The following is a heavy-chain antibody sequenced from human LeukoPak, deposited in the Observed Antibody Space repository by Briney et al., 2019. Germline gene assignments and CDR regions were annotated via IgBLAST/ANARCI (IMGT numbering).Heavy chain of an antibody. CDR3: AGGYNGWSDY. J-gene: IGHJ4*02. V-gene: IGHV3-66*01. D-gene: IGHD1-26*01. Sequence: DGSLRLSCAASGFSVSNKHMYWVRQAPGKGLELVSVIYSGGSTYYADSVKGRFTISRDNSKNTLYAQMNSLRAEDTAVYYCAGGYNGWSDYWGQGTLVADSS. CDR1: GFSVSNKH. CDR2: IYSGGST.